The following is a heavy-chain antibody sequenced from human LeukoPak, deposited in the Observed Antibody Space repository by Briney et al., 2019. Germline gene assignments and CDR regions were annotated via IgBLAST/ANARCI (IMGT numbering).Heavy chain of an antibody. CDR3: ARASIQFLYSSGWFDY. CDR1: GFTFSSYA. J-gene: IGHJ5*01. Sequence: GRSLRLSCAASGFTFSSYAMHWVRQAPGKGLERVAVISYDGSNKYYADSVKGRFTISRDNSKNTLYLQMNSLRAEDTAVYYCARASIQFLYSSGWFDYWGQGTLVTVSS. D-gene: IGHD6-19*01. V-gene: IGHV3-30-3*01. CDR2: ISYDGSNK.